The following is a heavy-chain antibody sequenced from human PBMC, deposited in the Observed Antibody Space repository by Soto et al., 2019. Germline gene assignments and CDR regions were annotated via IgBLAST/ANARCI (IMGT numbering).Heavy chain of an antibody. CDR2: INAGNGNT. J-gene: IGHJ6*04. Sequence: GSSVQASCKASGYTFTSYAMHWVRQAPGQRLEWMGWINAGNGNTKYSQKFQGRVTITRDTSASTAYMELSSLRSEDTAVYYCAIDAWSYLYYGMDVWGKGTTV. V-gene: IGHV1-3*01. CDR1: GYTFTSYA. CDR3: AIDAWSYLYYGMDV. D-gene: IGHD3-10*01.